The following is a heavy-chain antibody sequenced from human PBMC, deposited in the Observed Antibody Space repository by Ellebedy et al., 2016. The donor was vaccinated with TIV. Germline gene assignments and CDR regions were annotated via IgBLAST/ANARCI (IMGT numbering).Heavy chain of an antibody. CDR1: GYTFTTDD. Sequence: AASVKVSCKASGYTFTTDDINWVRQATGQGREWRGWMNLNSGHTGYAQKFQGRVTMTRDTTISTAYMELSSLRSEDTAVYYCARGRKWRRRDSRSINDYWGQGTLVTVSS. CDR3: ARGRKWRRRDSRSINDY. CDR2: MNLNSGHT. V-gene: IGHV1-8*01. D-gene: IGHD6-6*01. J-gene: IGHJ4*02.